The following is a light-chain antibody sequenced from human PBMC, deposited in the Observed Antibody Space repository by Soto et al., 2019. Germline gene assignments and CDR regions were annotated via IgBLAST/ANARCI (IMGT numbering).Light chain of an antibody. CDR2: AIS. V-gene: IGKV3D-20*02. J-gene: IGKJ1*01. CDR3: QQHSNSPWT. CDR1: QSVTSNY. Sequence: EIVLTQSPGTLSLSPGESAALSCRASQSVTSNYLVWYRPKPGQAPRLLIYAISSRAAGIPDRFNGSGSGTDFTLTLTRLEPEDSAVYYCQQHSNSPWTFGQGTRVEV.